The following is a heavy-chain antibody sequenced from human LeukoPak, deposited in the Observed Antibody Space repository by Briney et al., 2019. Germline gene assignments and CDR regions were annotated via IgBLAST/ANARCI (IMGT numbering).Heavy chain of an antibody. CDR1: GFTFSSYS. D-gene: IGHD3-22*01. CDR2: ISSSSSYI. CDR3: AKDPTSYDSSGYYYHDAFDI. J-gene: IGHJ3*02. V-gene: IGHV3-21*04. Sequence: GGSLRLSCAASGFTFSSYSMNWVRQAPGKGLEWVSSISSSSSYIYYADSVKGRFTISRDNAKNTLYLQMNSLRAEDTAVYYCAKDPTSYDSSGYYYHDAFDIWGQGTMVTVSS.